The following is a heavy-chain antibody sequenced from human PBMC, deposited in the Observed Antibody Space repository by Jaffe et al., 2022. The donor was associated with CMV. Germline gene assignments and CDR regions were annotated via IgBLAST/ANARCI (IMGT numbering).Heavy chain of an antibody. CDR3: ARRPPEWELGHFDL. Sequence: EVQLVQSGAEVKKPGESLKISCKGSGYSITNYWIGWVRQRPGKGLDWMGTIYPSDSDTRYSPSFQGQVSISADKSTNTAYLQWTSLKASDSAIYYCARRPPEWELGHFDLWGRGTLVTVSS. CDR2: IYPSDSDT. J-gene: IGHJ2*01. CDR1: GYSITNYW. V-gene: IGHV5-51*01. D-gene: IGHD1-7*01.